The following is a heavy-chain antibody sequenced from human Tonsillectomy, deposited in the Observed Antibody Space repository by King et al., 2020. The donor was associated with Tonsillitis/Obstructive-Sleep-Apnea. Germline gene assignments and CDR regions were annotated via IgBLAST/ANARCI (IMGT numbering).Heavy chain of an antibody. CDR2: IYPGDSDT. CDR3: ARPTICSSTSCLFDY. Sequence: QLVQSGAEVKKPGESLKISCKGSGYSFTSYWIGWVRQMPGKGLEWMGIIYPGDSDTRYSPSFQGQVTISAAKAISTAYLQWSSLKASDTAMYYCARPTICSSTSCLFDYWGQGTLVTVSS. D-gene: IGHD2-2*01. V-gene: IGHV5-51*01. J-gene: IGHJ4*02. CDR1: GYSFTSYW.